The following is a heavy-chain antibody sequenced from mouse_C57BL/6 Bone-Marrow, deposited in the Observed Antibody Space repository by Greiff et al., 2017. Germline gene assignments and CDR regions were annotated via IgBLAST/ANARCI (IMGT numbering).Heavy chain of an antibody. CDR2: IWPGGGT. Sequence: QVQLKQSGPGLVAPSQSLSITCTVSGFSLTSYAISWVRQPPGQGLEWLGVIWPGGGTNNNSALNSRLSISKDNSKSQVFLKMNSLHTDESARYYCASGPFAYWGQGTLVTVSA. V-gene: IGHV2-9-1*01. J-gene: IGHJ3*01. CDR3: ASGPFAY. CDR1: GFSLTSYA.